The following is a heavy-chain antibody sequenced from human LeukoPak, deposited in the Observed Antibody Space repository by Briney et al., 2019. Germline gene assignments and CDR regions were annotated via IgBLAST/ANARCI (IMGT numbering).Heavy chain of an antibody. V-gene: IGHV4-31*03. J-gene: IGHJ5*02. D-gene: IGHD6-6*01. CDR1: GGSITSGGYY. CDR3: AREREQLVLWFDP. CDR2: VYYSGST. Sequence: SQTLSLTCTVSGGSITSGGYYWSWIRQHPGKGLEWIGYVYYSGSTYYNPSLKSRVTISVDTSKNQFSLKLNSLTAADTAVYYCAREREQLVLWFDPWGQGTLVSVSS.